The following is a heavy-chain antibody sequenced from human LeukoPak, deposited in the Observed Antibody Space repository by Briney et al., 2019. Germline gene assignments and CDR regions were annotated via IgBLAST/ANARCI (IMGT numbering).Heavy chain of an antibody. CDR1: GGSVSSYY. CDR2: IYNSENT. D-gene: IGHD6-19*01. CDR3: ARFHSGPSGWYVLWYFDL. J-gene: IGHJ2*01. Sequence: KPSETLPLTCTVSGGSVSSYYWSWIRQPPGKGLEWIGYIYNSENTKSNSSLTSRVTMSVDTSKNQFFLKLSSVTAADTAVYYCARFHSGPSGWYVLWYFDLWGRGTLVTVSS. V-gene: IGHV4-4*09.